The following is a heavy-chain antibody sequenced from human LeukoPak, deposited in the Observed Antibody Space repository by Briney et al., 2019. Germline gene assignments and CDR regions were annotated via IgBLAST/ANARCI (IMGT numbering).Heavy chain of an antibody. CDR1: GFTFSNYE. CDR2: ISTTGRTI. D-gene: IGHD3-10*02. V-gene: IGHV3-48*03. CDR3: ARDPFDTKFFDY. Sequence: GGSLRLSCAASGFTFSNYEMNWVRQAPGKGREWVSYISTTGRTIYYADSVKGRFTISRDNAKNSLYLQMNSLRAEDTAVYYCARDPFDTKFFDYWGQGTLVTVSS. J-gene: IGHJ4*02.